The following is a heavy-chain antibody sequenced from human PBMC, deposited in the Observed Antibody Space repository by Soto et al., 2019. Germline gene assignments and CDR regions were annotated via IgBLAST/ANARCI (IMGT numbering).Heavy chain of an antibody. D-gene: IGHD3-10*01. Sequence: EASVKVSCKASGYTFTSYDINWVRQATGQGLEWMGWMNPNSGNTGYAQKFQGRVTMTRNTSISTAYMELSSLRSEDTAVYYCAGAAMVRGVIITPAEYFQHWGRGPLVTVSS. CDR3: AGAAMVRGVIITPAEYFQH. CDR2: MNPNSGNT. CDR1: GYTFTSYD. J-gene: IGHJ1*01. V-gene: IGHV1-8*01.